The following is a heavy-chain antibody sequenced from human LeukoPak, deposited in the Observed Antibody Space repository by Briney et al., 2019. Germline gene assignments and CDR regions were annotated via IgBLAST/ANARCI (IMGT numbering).Heavy chain of an antibody. J-gene: IGHJ4*02. CDR3: ARPRGGSGSLDS. Sequence: ASVKVSCKASGYTLTGYYMHWVRQAPGQGLEWMGWINLNSGGTNYAQKFQGRVTMTRDTSISTAYMELSRLRSDDTAVYYCARPRGGSGSLDSWGQGTLVTVSS. V-gene: IGHV1-2*02. CDR1: GYTLTGYY. D-gene: IGHD3-22*01. CDR2: INLNSGGT.